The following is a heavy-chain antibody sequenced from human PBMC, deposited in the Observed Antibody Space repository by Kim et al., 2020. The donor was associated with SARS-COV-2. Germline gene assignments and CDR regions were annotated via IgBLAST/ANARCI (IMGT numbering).Heavy chain of an antibody. CDR2: IYYSGST. Sequence: SETLSLTCTVSGGSISSSSYYWGWIRQPPGKGLEWIGSIYYSGSTYYNPSLKSRVTISVDTSKNQFSLKLSSVTAADTAVYYCARGSPDYYDSSGYEMDVWGQGTTVTVSS. V-gene: IGHV4-39*07. J-gene: IGHJ6*02. D-gene: IGHD3-22*01. CDR3: ARGSPDYYDSSGYEMDV. CDR1: GGSISSSSYY.